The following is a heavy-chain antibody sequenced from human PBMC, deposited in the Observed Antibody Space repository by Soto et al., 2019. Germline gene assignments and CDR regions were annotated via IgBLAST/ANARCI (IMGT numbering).Heavy chain of an antibody. D-gene: IGHD1-1*01. CDR2: ISGSGGST. V-gene: IGHV3-23*01. CDR3: AKENDWNNSPPVFGY. CDR1: GFTFSSYA. Sequence: GGSLRLSCAASGFTFSSYAMSWVRQAPGKGLEWVSAISGSGGSTYYADSVKGRFTISRDNSKNTLYLQMNSLRAEDTAVYDCAKENDWNNSPPVFGYWGQGTLVTVSS. J-gene: IGHJ4*02.